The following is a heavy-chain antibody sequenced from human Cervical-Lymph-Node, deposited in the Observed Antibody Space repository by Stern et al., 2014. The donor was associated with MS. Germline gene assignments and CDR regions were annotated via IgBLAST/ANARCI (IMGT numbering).Heavy chain of an antibody. V-gene: IGHV3-33*01. J-gene: IGHJ4*02. CDR3: AREPPGADSSAFDY. D-gene: IGHD1-14*01. Sequence: VQLVESGGGVVQPGRSLRLSCAASGFPFSRYGMHWVRQAPGTGLEWVAVIWYDGSNKYYADSGKGRFTISRDNSKNTLYLQMNSLRAEDTAVYYGAREPPGADSSAFDYWGQGTLVTVSS. CDR1: GFPFSRYG. CDR2: IWYDGSNK.